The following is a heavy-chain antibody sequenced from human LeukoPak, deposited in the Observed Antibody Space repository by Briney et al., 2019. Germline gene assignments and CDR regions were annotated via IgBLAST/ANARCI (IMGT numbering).Heavy chain of an antibody. V-gene: IGHV4-59*08. CDR2: IYYSGST. D-gene: IGHD1-1*01. J-gene: IGHJ4*02. Sequence: SETLSLTCTVSGGSITSYYWSWIRQPPGKGLESIGYIYYSGSTNYNPSLKSQVTISVEKSKTQFSLKVNSVTAADTAVYYCARGTYTYFDSWGQGTLVTVSS. CDR1: GGSITSYY. CDR3: ARGTYTYFDS.